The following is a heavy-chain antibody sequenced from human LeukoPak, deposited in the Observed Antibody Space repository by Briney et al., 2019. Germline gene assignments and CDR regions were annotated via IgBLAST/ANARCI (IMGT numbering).Heavy chain of an antibody. D-gene: IGHD6-13*01. V-gene: IGHV3-30*02. Sequence: PGGSLRLSCEGSGFTFSNYWMSWVRQAPGKGLEWVAFIRYDGSNKYYADSVKGRFTISRDNSKNTLYLQMNSLRAEDTAVYYCAVGGGYSSSWYTPFDYWGQGTLVTVSS. J-gene: IGHJ4*02. CDR3: AVGGGYSSSWYTPFDY. CDR2: IRYDGSNK. CDR1: GFTFSNYW.